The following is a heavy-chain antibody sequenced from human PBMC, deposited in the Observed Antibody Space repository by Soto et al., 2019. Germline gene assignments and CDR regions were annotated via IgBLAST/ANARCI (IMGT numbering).Heavy chain of an antibody. V-gene: IGHV3-23*01. CDR2: ISGTGGGT. J-gene: IGHJ6*03. Sequence: GGSLRLSCAASGFTFTAMSWVRQAPGKGLEWVSSISGTGGGTYYADSVKGRFTISRDNSKNTLYLQMNSLRAEDTAVYYCAKQGPSYYYYMDVWGKGTTVTVSS. CDR1: GFTFTA. CDR3: AKQGPSYYYYMDV.